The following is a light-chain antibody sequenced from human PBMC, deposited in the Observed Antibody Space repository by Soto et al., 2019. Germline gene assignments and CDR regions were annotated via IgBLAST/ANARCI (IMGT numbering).Light chain of an antibody. Sequence: IHRTHAPSTLCASFGDIVTITGRADHSISIWLAWYQQKPGKAPKLLIYDASTSESGAPSRFSGSGSGTEFTLTISSLQPDDFATYYCQQYNSNSPFGQGTRLEIK. CDR2: DAS. CDR1: HSISIW. CDR3: QQYNSNSP. J-gene: IGKJ5*01. V-gene: IGKV1-5*01.